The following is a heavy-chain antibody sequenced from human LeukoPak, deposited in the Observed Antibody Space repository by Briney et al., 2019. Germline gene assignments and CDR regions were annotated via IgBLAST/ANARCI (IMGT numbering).Heavy chain of an antibody. D-gene: IGHD4-17*01. CDR1: GVSISSSHSF. J-gene: IGHJ4*02. V-gene: IGHV4-39*01. Sequence: KSSETLSLTCTVSGVSISSSHSFWDWIRQPPGKGLEWIASIFYSGNTYYNPSLTSRVTISVDTSKNQFSLKVRSVTAADTAVYYCVRRLKSYDDYTPFDYWGQGTLVTASS. CDR3: VRRLKSYDDYTPFDY. CDR2: IFYSGNT.